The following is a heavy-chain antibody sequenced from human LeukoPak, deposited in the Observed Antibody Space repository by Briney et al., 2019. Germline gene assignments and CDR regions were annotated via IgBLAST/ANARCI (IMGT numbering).Heavy chain of an antibody. CDR3: ASMEYYYDSSGYPVAFDI. J-gene: IGHJ3*02. CDR2: ISSSSSYI. Sequence: GGSLRLSCAASGFTFSSYSMNWVRQAPGKGLEWVSSISSSSSYIYYADSVKGRFTISRDNAKNSLYLQMNSLRAEDTAVYYCASMEYYYDSSGYPVAFDIWGQGKWSPSLQ. D-gene: IGHD3-22*01. CDR1: GFTFSSYS. V-gene: IGHV3-21*01.